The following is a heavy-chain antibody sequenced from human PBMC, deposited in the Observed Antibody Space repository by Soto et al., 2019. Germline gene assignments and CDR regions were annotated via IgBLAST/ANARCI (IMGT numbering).Heavy chain of an antibody. Sequence: GGSLRLSCAASGFTFSSYAMSWVRQAPGKGLEWVSGISGSGGSTYYADSVKGRFTISRDNSKNTLYLQMNSLRAEDTAVYYCAKDRGGCSSTSCPPRLIDYSGQGTLVSVSS. CDR2: ISGSGGST. D-gene: IGHD2-2*01. J-gene: IGHJ4*02. CDR1: GFTFSSYA. V-gene: IGHV3-23*01. CDR3: AKDRGGCSSTSCPPRLIDY.